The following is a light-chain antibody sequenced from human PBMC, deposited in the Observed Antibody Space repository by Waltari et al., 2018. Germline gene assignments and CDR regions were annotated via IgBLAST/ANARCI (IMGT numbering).Light chain of an antibody. CDR1: ALAKKS. J-gene: IGLJ3*02. V-gene: IGLV3-25*03. CDR3: LSADIDGTFWV. CDR2: KDT. Sequence: SYELAQPPSVSVSLGQMARIPCSGDALAKKSVYWFQQRPGQAPIQVMSKDTERPSGIPARFSGSTSGTTVTLTINDVQAEDEADYYCLSADIDGTFWVFGGGTKLTLL.